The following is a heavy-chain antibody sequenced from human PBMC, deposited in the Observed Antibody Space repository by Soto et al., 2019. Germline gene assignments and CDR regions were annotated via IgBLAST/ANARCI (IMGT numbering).Heavy chain of an antibody. CDR2: IWYDGSNK. J-gene: IGHJ6*02. CDR1: GFTFSSYG. D-gene: IGHD2-2*01. V-gene: IGHV3-33*06. Sequence: GGSLRLSCAASGFTFSSYGMHWVRQAPGKGLEWVAVIWYDGSNKYYADSVKGRFTISRDNSKNTLYLQMNSLRAEDTAVYYCAKVPRGYCSSTSCYPSYGMDVRGQGTTVTVSS. CDR3: AKVPRGYCSSTSCYPSYGMDV.